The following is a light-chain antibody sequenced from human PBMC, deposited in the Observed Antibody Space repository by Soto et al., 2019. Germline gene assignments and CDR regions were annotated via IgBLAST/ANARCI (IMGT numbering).Light chain of an antibody. Sequence: DIQMTQSPSTLSASVGDGVTITCRASQSIGSWLAWYQQKPGKAPKLLIYKATNLQSGVPSRFSGSGSGTDFSLTLSSLQPVDSATYFCQQYNDFQYTFGPGTKLE. CDR3: QQYNDFQYT. J-gene: IGKJ2*01. CDR1: QSIGSW. V-gene: IGKV1-5*03. CDR2: KAT.